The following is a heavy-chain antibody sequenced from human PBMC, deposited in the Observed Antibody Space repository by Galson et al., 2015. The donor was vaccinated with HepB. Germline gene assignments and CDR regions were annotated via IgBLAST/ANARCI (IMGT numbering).Heavy chain of an antibody. CDR1: GFTFSSYG. CDR2: ISGSGGST. Sequence: SLRLSCAASGFTFSSYGMSWVRQAPGKGLEWVSAISGSGGSTYYADSVKGRFTISRDNSKNTLYLQMNSLRAEDTAVYYCARGGLGPGTTGDWFDPWGQGTLVTVSS. CDR3: ARGGLGPGTTGDWFDP. D-gene: IGHD1-7*01. V-gene: IGHV3-23*01. J-gene: IGHJ5*02.